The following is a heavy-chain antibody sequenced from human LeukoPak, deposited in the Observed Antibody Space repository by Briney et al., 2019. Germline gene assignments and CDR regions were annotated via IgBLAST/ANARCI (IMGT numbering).Heavy chain of an antibody. CDR3: TRGLRREQQLLRALDD. J-gene: IGHJ4*02. V-gene: IGHV1-8*01. CDR1: GYTFSSYD. Sequence: ASVKVSCKAAGYTFSSYDINWVRQATGQGLEWMGWMNPNSGNTGNAQKCQGRVSMTSNTSISTAYMELSSLRSEDTAVYYCTRGLRREQQLLRALDDWGQGTLVTVSS. D-gene: IGHD6-13*01. CDR2: MNPNSGNT.